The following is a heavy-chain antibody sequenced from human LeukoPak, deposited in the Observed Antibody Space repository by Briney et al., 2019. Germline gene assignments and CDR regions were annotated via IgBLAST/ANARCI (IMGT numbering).Heavy chain of an antibody. CDR2: IYTSGST. Sequence: ASETLSLTCTVSGGSISSGSYYWSWIRQPAGKGLEWIGRIYTSGSTNYNPSLKSRVTISVDTSKNQFSLKLSSVTAADTAVYFCARGPYSYDSSGAFDIWGQGTMVTVSS. V-gene: IGHV4-61*02. J-gene: IGHJ3*02. D-gene: IGHD3-22*01. CDR3: ARGPYSYDSSGAFDI. CDR1: GGSISSGSYY.